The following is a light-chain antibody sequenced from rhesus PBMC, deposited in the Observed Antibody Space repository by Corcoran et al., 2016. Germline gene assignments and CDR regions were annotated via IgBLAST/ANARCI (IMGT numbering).Light chain of an antibody. J-gene: IGKJ4*01. CDR1: QGISRY. Sequence: DIQMTQSPSSLSASVGDTVTITCRASQGISRYLNWFQQKPGKAPKLLVDDASSLESGVPSRFSGSGSGTDFTLPISSLQPEDFAAYYCLQHNSYPLTFGGGTKVEIK. CDR2: DAS. V-gene: IGKV1-28*03. CDR3: LQHNSYPLT.